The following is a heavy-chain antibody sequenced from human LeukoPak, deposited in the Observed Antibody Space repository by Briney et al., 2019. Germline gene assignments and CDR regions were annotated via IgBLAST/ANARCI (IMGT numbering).Heavy chain of an antibody. CDR3: AKDRLGGPYFFHY. Sequence: LSGGSLRLSCASSGFTFSSYAMSWVRQAPGKGLEWVSTIGGTGVRTYYADSVKGRFTISRDNSKNTLYLQINSLRAEDTAVYFCAKDRLGGPYFFHYWGQGTLVTVSS. CDR1: GFTFSSYA. CDR2: IGGTGVRT. V-gene: IGHV3-23*01. J-gene: IGHJ4*02. D-gene: IGHD3-16*01.